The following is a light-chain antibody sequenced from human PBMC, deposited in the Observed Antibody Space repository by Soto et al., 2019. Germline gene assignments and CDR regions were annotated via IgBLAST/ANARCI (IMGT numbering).Light chain of an antibody. CDR3: TSYTSISLYV. CDR1: SSDFGGYNY. CDR2: EVS. Sequence: QSVLTQPASVSGSPGQSITISCTVTSSDFGGYNYVSFYQQHPGKAPNLMIYEVSNRPSGVSNRFSGYKSGNTASLPISGLQAVDEADYYCTSYTSISLYVFGTGTKV. J-gene: IGLJ1*01. V-gene: IGLV2-14*01.